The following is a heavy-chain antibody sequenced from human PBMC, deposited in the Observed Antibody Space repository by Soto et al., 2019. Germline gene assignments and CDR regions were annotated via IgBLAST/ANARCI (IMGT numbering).Heavy chain of an antibody. Sequence: GGSLRLSCAASGFTFSDYYMSWIRQAPGKGLEWVSYISSSSSYTNYADSVKGRFTISRDNAKNSLYLQMNSLRAEDTAVYYCERVFGYSSGWSYFDYWGQGTLVTVSS. V-gene: IGHV3-11*06. CDR3: ERVFGYSSGWSYFDY. J-gene: IGHJ4*02. D-gene: IGHD6-19*01. CDR1: GFTFSDYY. CDR2: ISSSSSYT.